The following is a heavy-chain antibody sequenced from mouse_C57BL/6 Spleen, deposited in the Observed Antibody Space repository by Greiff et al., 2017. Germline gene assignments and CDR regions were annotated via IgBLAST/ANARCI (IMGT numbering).Heavy chain of an antibody. CDR3: ARKPFSYYSNPLDY. CDR2: INPNNGGT. Sequence: EVKLQQSGPELVKPGASVKISCKASGYTFTDYYMNWVKQSHGKSLEWIGDINPNNGGTSYNQKFKGKATLTVDKSSSTAYMELRSLTSEDSAVYYCARKPFSYYSNPLDYWGQGTSVTVSS. J-gene: IGHJ4*01. V-gene: IGHV1-26*01. CDR1: GYTFTDYY. D-gene: IGHD2-5*01.